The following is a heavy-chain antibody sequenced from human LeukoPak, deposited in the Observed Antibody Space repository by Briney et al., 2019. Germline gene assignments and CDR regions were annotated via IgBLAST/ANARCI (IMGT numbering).Heavy chain of an antibody. CDR2: ISSSSSYI. J-gene: IGHJ6*02. D-gene: IGHD6-13*01. CDR3: ARAGTSGGMDV. CDR1: GFTFRSYS. V-gene: IGHV3-21*01. Sequence: GGSLRLSCAASGFTFRSYSMNWVRQTPGKGLEWVSSISSSSSYIYYADSVKGRFTISRDNAKNSLYLQMNSLRAEDTAVYYCARAGTSGGMDVWGQGTTVTVSS.